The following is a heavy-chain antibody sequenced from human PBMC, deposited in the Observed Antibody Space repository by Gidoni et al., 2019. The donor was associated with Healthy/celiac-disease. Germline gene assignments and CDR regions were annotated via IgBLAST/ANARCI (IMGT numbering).Heavy chain of an antibody. Sequence: QVQLQESGPGLVKPSETLSLTCTVSGGSISSYYRSWIRQPPGKGLEWIGYIYYSGSTNYNPSLKSRVTISVDTSKNQFSLKLSSVTAADTAVYYCARGSVGLHLGELSLGYYFDYWGQGTLVTVSS. J-gene: IGHJ4*02. CDR2: IYYSGST. CDR3: ARGSVGLHLGELSLGYYFDY. D-gene: IGHD3-16*02. V-gene: IGHV4-59*01. CDR1: GGSISSYY.